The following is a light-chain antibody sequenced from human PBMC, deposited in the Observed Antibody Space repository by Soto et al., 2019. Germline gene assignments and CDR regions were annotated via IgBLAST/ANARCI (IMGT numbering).Light chain of an antibody. CDR1: SSDVGSYNF. J-gene: IGLJ2*01. CDR2: EGN. CDR3: CSYAGSSTFVV. V-gene: IGLV2-23*03. Sequence: QSAMTQPACVSGSPGQSITISCAGTSSDVGSYNFVSWYQQHPGKAPKLMIYEGNKRPSGVSNRFSGSKSGNTASLTISGLQAADEADYYCCSYAGSSTFVVFGGGTQLTVL.